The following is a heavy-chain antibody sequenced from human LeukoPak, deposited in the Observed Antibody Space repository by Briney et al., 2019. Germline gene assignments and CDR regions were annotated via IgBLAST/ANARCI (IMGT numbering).Heavy chain of an antibody. CDR1: GFTFDDYA. CDR3: AKGRGGWHDYFDY. V-gene: IGHV3-9*01. CDR2: ISWNSGSI. J-gene: IGHJ4*02. D-gene: IGHD6-19*01. Sequence: GGSPRLSCAASGFTFDDYAMYWVRQAPGKGLEWVSGISWNSGSIGYADSVKGRITISRDNAKNSLYLQMNSLRAEDTALYYCAKGRGGWHDYFDYWGQGTLVTVSS.